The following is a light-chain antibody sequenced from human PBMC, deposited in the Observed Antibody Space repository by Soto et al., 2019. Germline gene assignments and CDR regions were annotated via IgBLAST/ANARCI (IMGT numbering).Light chain of an antibody. CDR1: YSNIGRNY. J-gene: IGLJ2*01. Sequence: QSVLTQPPSASGTPGQTVTISCSGTYSNIGRNYVYWYQQLPGTAPKLVIYNNNQRPSGVPDRFSVSKSGTSASLAISGLRSDDEADYYCASWDDSLSGYVIFGGGTEVTVL. V-gene: IGLV1-47*02. CDR2: NNN. CDR3: ASWDDSLSGYVI.